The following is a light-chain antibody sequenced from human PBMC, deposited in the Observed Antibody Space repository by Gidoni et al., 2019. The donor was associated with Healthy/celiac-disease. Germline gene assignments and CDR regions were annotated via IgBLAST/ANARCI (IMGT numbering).Light chain of an antibody. CDR2: WAS. J-gene: IGKJ1*01. CDR1: QSVLYSSNNQNY. V-gene: IGKV4-1*01. CDR3: QQYYSTPQT. Sequence: DIVMTQSPDSLAVSLGERATINCKSSQSVLYSSNNQNYLAWYQQKPGQPPKLLIYWASTRESGVPDRFSGSGSGTDFTLTISSLQAEDVAVSYCQQYYSTPQTFXQXTKVEIK.